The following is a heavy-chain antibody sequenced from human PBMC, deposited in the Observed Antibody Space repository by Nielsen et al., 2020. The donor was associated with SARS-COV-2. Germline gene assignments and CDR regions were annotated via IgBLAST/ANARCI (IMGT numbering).Heavy chain of an antibody. CDR1: GFTFTSYC. D-gene: IGHD2-15*01. V-gene: IGHV3-7*03. J-gene: IGHJ5*02. CDR3: ARDPGYSESNWFDP. CDR2: IKQDGTEK. Sequence: GGSLRLSCAASGFTFTSYCMSWVRQAPGKGLEWVANIKQDGTEKYYVDSVKGRFTISRDNAKNSLYLQMNSLRAEDTAVYYCARDPGYSESNWFDPWGQGTLVTVSS.